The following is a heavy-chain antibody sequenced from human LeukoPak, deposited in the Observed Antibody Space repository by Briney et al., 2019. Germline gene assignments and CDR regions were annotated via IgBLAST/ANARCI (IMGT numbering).Heavy chain of an antibody. Sequence: PGGSLRLSCATSGFTFNNNAMSWVRKAPGKRLEWVSAINGGGDATEYADSVKGRFTISRDNSKNALYLQMNSLRPEDTAVYYCARCTASCYANAFDVWGQGTLLTVSS. V-gene: IGHV3-23*01. CDR1: GFTFNNNA. CDR2: INGGGDAT. CDR3: ARCTASCYANAFDV. D-gene: IGHD2-2*01. J-gene: IGHJ3*01.